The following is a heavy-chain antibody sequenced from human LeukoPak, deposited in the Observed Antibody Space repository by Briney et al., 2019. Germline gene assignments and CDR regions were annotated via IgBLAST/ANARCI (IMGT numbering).Heavy chain of an antibody. J-gene: IGHJ1*01. Sequence: HSGGSLRLSCAASGFTFSSYGMHWVRQAPGKGLEWVAVISYDGSNKYYADSVKGRFTISRDNSKNTLYLQMNSLRAEDTAVYYCAKGVGVVIKSRRAEYFQHWGQGTLVTVSS. CDR3: AKGVGVVIKSRRAEYFQH. CDR1: GFTFSSYG. CDR2: ISYDGSNK. D-gene: IGHD3-3*01. V-gene: IGHV3-30*18.